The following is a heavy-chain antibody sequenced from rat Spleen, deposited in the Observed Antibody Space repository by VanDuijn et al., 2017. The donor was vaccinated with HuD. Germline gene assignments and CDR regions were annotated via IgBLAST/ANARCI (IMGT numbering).Heavy chain of an antibody. Sequence: EVKLVESGGGLVQPGRSLKLSCAASGFNFNDYWMGWVRQAPGKGLEWVASITNPGGSTYYPASMKGRFTISRDNAESTLYLQMNSLRSEDTATYYCTRVNYYYSSFFPYWGPGTMVTVSS. J-gene: IGHJ1*01. CDR2: ITNPGGST. CDR3: TRVNYYYSSFFPY. V-gene: IGHV5-31*01. CDR1: GFNFNDYW. D-gene: IGHD1-2*01.